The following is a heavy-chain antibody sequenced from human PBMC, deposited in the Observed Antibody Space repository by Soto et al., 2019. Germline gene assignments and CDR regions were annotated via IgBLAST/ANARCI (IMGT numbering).Heavy chain of an antibody. J-gene: IGHJ6*02. V-gene: IGHV3-23*01. CDR1: GFTFSSYA. Sequence: GGSLRLSCAASGFTFSSYAMSWVRQAPGKGLEWVSAISGSGGSTYYADSVKGRFTISRDNSKNTLYLQMNSLRAEDTAVYYCAKNMVRGVIIGLHRNGMDVWGQGTTVTVSS. D-gene: IGHD3-10*01. CDR3: AKNMVRGVIIGLHRNGMDV. CDR2: ISGSGGST.